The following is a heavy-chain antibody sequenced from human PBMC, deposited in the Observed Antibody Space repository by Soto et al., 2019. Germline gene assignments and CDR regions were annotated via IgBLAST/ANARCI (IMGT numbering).Heavy chain of an antibody. CDR3: AKRRGAGGHVEY. V-gene: IGHV3-23*01. CDR2: VSIGGST. D-gene: IGHD2-15*01. CDR1: GFTFSSYA. Sequence: DVQVLESGGGLVQPEGSLRLSCAASGFTFSSYAMGWVRQGPGKGLEWVAVVSIGGSTHYADSVRGRFTISRDNAKNTLSLQMTSLTAADTAVYFCAKRRGAGGHVEYWGQGAVVTVSS. J-gene: IGHJ4*02.